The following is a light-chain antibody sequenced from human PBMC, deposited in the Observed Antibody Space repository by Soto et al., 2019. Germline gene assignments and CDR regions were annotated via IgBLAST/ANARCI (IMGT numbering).Light chain of an antibody. J-gene: IGLJ1*01. Sequence: HSALTQPASVCGSLGQSITISCTGSRSDVGTYNLVSWYQQHPGKAHKLMIYQGTKRPSGVSNRFSGSKSGNTASLTISGLQAEDEADYYCCSYAGSSSYVFGTGTKVTVL. CDR1: RSDVGTYNL. CDR2: QGT. V-gene: IGLV2-23*01. CDR3: CSYAGSSSYV.